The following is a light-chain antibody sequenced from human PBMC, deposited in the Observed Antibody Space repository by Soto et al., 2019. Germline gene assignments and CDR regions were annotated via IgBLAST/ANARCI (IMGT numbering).Light chain of an antibody. CDR2: AAS. CDR1: QDITRW. V-gene: IGKV1-12*01. J-gene: IGKJ1*01. Sequence: DIQMTKSPSSVSGSEGDRVTITCRASQDITRWLAWYQQKPGKAPKLLIYAASSLQSGVPSRFSGSGSGTDFTLTISSLQPEDFATYYCQQSYSTPRTFGQGTKVDIK. CDR3: QQSYSTPRT.